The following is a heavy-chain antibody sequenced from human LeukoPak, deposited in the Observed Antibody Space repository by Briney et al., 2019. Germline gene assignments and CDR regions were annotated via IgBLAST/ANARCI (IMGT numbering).Heavy chain of an antibody. CDR1: GGSISSGGYY. J-gene: IGHJ4*02. V-gene: IGHV4-31*03. D-gene: IGHD1-14*01. CDR3: AGSAARSGTFDY. Sequence: SETLSLTCTVSGGSISSGGYYWSWIRQHPGKGLEWIGYIYYSGSTYYNPSLKSRVTISVDTSKHQFSLKLSSVTAADTAVYYCAGSAARSGTFDYWGQGNLVTVSS. CDR2: IYYSGST.